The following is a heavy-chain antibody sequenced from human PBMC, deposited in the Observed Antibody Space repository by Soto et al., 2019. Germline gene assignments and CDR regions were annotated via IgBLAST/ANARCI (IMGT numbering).Heavy chain of an antibody. D-gene: IGHD6-13*01. J-gene: IGHJ4*02. V-gene: IGHV1-3*01. CDR2: NDGGTGNT. CDR3: ARQQLLARICDS. CDR1: GYSFATFA. Sequence: GASVKVSCKTSGYSFATFAIHWVRQAPGQRLEWMGWNDGGTGNTKYSQKFQGRVSISRDTSASTAYMELSSLTSEDTAVYYCARQQLLARICDSWGQGTLVTVSS.